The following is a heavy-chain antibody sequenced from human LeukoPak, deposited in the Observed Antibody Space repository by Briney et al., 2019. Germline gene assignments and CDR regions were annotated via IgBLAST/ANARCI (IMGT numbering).Heavy chain of an antibody. CDR2: INPSGGST. V-gene: IGHV1-46*01. J-gene: IGHJ5*02. D-gene: IGHD3-3*01. CDR3: ARDYYDFWSAPWFDP. Sequence: ASVKVSCKASGYTFTSYYMHWVRQAPGQGLEWMGIINPSGGSTSYAQKFQGRVTTTRDTSTSTVYMELSSLRSEDTAVYYCARDYYDFWSAPWFDPWGQGTLVTVSS. CDR1: GYTFTSYY.